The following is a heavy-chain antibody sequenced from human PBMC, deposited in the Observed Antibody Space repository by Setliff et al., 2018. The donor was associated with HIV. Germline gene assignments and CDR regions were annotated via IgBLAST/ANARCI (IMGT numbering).Heavy chain of an antibody. CDR1: GYTLTGYY. CDR2: INPNSGGT. D-gene: IGHD6-19*01. Sequence: ASVKVSCKASGYTLTGYYMHWVRQAPGQGLEWMGRINPNSGGTNYAQKFQGRVTMTRDTSISTAYMELSRLRSDDTVVYYCARDASTGWRTMGFDYWGQGTLVTVSS. CDR3: ARDASTGWRTMGFDY. J-gene: IGHJ4*02. V-gene: IGHV1-2*05.